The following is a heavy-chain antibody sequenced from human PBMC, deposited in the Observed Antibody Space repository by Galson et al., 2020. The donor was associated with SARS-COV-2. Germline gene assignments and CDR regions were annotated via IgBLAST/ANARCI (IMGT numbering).Heavy chain of an antibody. D-gene: IGHD3-10*01. CDR3: ARVDLWFGELVIGHFDY. V-gene: IGHV3-74*01. CDR1: GFTFNSYW. J-gene: IGHJ4*02. CDR2: ISSDGSSR. Sequence: GGSLRLSCAASGFTFNSYWMHSVRQAPGKGLVCVPRISSDGSSRSYADSVQGRFTISRDNAKNTLYLQMNSLRDEDAAVYYCARVDLWFGELVIGHFDYWGQGALVTVSS.